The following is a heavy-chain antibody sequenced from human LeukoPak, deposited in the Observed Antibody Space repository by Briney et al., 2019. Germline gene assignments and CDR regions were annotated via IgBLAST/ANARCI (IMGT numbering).Heavy chain of an antibody. V-gene: IGHV1-18*04. J-gene: IGHJ6*03. CDR2: ISAYNGNT. D-gene: IGHD6-19*01. CDR1: GYTFTSSY. CDR3: ASHSSGWYGCYYYYMDV. Sequence: ASVKVSCKASGYTFTSSYMHWVRQAPGQGLEWMGWISAYNGNTNYAQKLQGRVTMTTDTSTSTAYMELRSLRSDDTAVYYCASHSSGWYGCYYYYMDVWGKGTTVTISS.